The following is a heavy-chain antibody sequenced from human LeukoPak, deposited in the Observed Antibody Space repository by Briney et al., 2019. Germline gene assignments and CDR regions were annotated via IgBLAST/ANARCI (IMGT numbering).Heavy chain of an antibody. CDR2: IRSKAYGGTT. D-gene: IGHD6-19*01. CDR3: TRARVGSGRGVY. CDR1: GFTFSSYA. Sequence: GGSLRLSCAASGFTFSSYAMSWVRQAPGKGLEWVGFIRSKAYGGTTEYAASVKGRFTISRDDSKSIAYLQMNSLKTEDTAVYYCTRARVGSGRGVYWGQGTLVTVSS. V-gene: IGHV3-49*04. J-gene: IGHJ4*02.